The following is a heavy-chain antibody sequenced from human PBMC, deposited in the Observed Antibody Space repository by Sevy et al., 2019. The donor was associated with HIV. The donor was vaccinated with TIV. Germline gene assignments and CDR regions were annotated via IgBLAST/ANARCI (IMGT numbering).Heavy chain of an antibody. CDR2: ISHSGGST. V-gene: IGHV3-23*01. CDR3: AKGTLVVPAVIYCYYAMDV. CDR1: GFTFSSYG. J-gene: IGHJ6*02. D-gene: IGHD2-2*01. Sequence: GGSLRLSCAASGFTFSSYGMSWVRQAPGKGLKWVSSISHSGGSTYYADSVKGRFTISRDNSKNTLYLQMNSLRAEGTAVYYCAKGTLVVPAVIYCYYAMDVWGQGTTVTVSS.